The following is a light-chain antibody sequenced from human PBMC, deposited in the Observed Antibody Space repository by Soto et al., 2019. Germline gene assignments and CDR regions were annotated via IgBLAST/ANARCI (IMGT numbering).Light chain of an antibody. J-gene: IGKJ1*01. Sequence: GARFSITCRASQSVSSWLAWYQQKPGKAPKFLMYDASSFESGVPSRLRGSGSGIEFALTISGLQPDDFATYYCKQYNSFSWTFGQGTKVDI. CDR1: QSVSSW. CDR3: KQYNSFSWT. CDR2: DAS. V-gene: IGKV1-5*01.